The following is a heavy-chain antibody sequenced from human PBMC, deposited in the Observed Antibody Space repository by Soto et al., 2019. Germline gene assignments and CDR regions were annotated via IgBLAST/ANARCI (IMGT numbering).Heavy chain of an antibody. CDR1: GASVSSISYY. CDR2: IFFTGNI. J-gene: IGHJ4*02. D-gene: IGHD2-15*01. V-gene: IGHV4-39*02. CDR3: ASRHCSGGSCYTPGFDS. Sequence: SETLSLTCTVSGASVSSISYYWSWIRQPPGKGLEWFGSIFFTGNIYYNPSLQSRVTISVDTSRTHFSLMVNSVTAADTAVYYCASRHCSGGSCYTPGFDSWGQGALVTVSS.